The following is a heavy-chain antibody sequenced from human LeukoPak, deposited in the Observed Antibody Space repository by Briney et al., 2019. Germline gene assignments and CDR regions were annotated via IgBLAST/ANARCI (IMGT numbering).Heavy chain of an antibody. J-gene: IGHJ4*02. Sequence: PGGSLRLSCAASGFLFSRYWMSWVRQAPGKGLEWVAKIRENESKKYYVESMKGRFTISRDNVKNSLYLQINSLRAEDTAVYYCARDSFETDIDYWGQGTLVTVSS. D-gene: IGHD1-14*01. CDR2: IRENESKK. V-gene: IGHV3-7*01. CDR1: GFLFSRYW. CDR3: ARDSFETDIDY.